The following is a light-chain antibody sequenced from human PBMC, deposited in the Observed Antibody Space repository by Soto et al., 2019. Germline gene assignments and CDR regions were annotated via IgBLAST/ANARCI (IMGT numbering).Light chain of an antibody. Sequence: DIQMTQSPYTLSPSVGDRVSITCRASQSISGWLAWYQQKPGKAPKLLIYDASSLESGVPSRFSGSGSGTESSLTISRLQPDDFATYYCQQYNSYSVNAFGQGTKLEIK. CDR2: DAS. CDR1: QSISGW. CDR3: QQYNSYSVNA. J-gene: IGKJ2*01. V-gene: IGKV1-5*01.